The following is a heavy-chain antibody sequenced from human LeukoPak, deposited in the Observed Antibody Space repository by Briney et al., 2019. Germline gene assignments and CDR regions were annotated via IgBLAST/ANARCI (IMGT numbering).Heavy chain of an antibody. D-gene: IGHD6-19*01. Sequence: SETLSLTRTVSGGSISSGSYYWSWIRQPAGKGLEWIGRIYTTGSTNYNPSLKSRVTILLDTSKNQFSLKLSSVTAADTAVYYSARVAGSVAAFVWGQGTLVTVSS. V-gene: IGHV4-61*02. CDR3: ARVAGSVAAFV. J-gene: IGHJ3*01. CDR1: GGSISSGSYY. CDR2: IYTTGST.